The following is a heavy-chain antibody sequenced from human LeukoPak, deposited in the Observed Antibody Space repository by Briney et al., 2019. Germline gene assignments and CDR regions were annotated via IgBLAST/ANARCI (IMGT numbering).Heavy chain of an antibody. CDR2: IYHTGST. D-gene: IGHD2/OR15-2a*01. J-gene: IGHJ5*02. CDR3: AREETYSTSSIWFDP. CDR1: GSSISSDYY. Sequence: SEALSLTCTVSGSSISSDYYWDWIRQPPGKGLEWIGSIYHTGSTYYNPSLKTRVTISVDTSKNQFSLKLTSMTAADTAVYYCAREETYSTSSIWFDPWGLGTLVTVSS. V-gene: IGHV4-38-2*02.